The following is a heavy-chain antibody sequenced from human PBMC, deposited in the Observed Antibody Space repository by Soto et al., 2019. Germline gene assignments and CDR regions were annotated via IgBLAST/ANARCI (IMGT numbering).Heavy chain of an antibody. CDR3: AKGPELNDYGDFGSSYYYFYIDV. J-gene: IGHJ6*03. CDR2: ISWNSGSI. V-gene: IGHV3-9*02. Sequence: GGSLRLSCVASGFTSDDYAMHWVRQAPGKGLEWVSGISWNSGSIGYADSLKGRFTISRDNAKNSLYLQMNSLRGEDTALYYCAKGPELNDYGDFGSSYYYFYIDVWGKGTTVTVSS. CDR1: GFTSDDYA. D-gene: IGHD4-17*01.